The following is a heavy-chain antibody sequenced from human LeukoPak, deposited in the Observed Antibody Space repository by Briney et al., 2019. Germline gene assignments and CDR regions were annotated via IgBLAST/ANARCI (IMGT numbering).Heavy chain of an antibody. CDR2: IKTDGSTI. D-gene: IGHD1-26*01. CDR1: GFIFSNYW. Sequence: GGSLRLSCAASGFIFSNYWMHWVRQAPGKGLVWVSRIKTDGSTITYADSVKGRFTISRDNSKNTLYLQLNSLGVEDTAVYYCAKDRAYTGSLWGLGTLVTVSS. J-gene: IGHJ4*02. V-gene: IGHV3-74*01. CDR3: AKDRAYTGSL.